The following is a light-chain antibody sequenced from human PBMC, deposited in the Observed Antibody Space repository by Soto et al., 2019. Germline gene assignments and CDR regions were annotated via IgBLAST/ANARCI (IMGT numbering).Light chain of an antibody. Sequence: DIQMTQSPSTLSASVGDRVTITCRASQSISDWLAWYQQKPGTAPKLLIYKASNLESGVPSRFSGSGSGTEFTLTITSLQPDDFATYFCQHYSGYSRTFGQGTKLEIK. CDR1: QSISDW. CDR2: KAS. J-gene: IGKJ1*01. CDR3: QHYSGYSRT. V-gene: IGKV1-5*03.